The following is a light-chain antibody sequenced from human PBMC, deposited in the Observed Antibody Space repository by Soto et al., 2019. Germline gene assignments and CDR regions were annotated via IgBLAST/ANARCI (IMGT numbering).Light chain of an antibody. V-gene: IGLV4-69*01. Sequence: QLVLTQSPSASASLGASVKLTCTLSSGHSSYAIAWYQQQPEKGPRYLMKLNSDGSHSKGDGIPDRFSGSSSGAERYLTISRLQSEDEADYYCQTWGTGIHYVFGTGTKLTVL. J-gene: IGLJ1*01. CDR3: QTWGTGIHYV. CDR2: LNSDGSH. CDR1: SGHSSYA.